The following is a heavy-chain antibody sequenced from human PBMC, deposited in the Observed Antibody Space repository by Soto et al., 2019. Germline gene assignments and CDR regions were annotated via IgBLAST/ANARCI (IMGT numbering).Heavy chain of an antibody. CDR2: IYYSGST. CDR1: GGSISSSSYY. Sequence: SETLSLTCTVSGGSISSSSYYWGWIRQPPGKGLEWIGSIYYSGSTYYNPSLKSRVTISVDTSKNQFSLKLSSVTAADTAVYYCATTSRIAVAGRADAFDIWGQGTMVTVSS. CDR3: ATTSRIAVAGRADAFDI. J-gene: IGHJ3*02. V-gene: IGHV4-39*01. D-gene: IGHD6-19*01.